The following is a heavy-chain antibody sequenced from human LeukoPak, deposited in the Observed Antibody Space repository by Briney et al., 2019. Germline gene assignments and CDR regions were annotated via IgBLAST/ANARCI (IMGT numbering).Heavy chain of an antibody. CDR2: LTRTSSAT. J-gene: IGHJ5*01. D-gene: IGHD5-18*01. CDR3: ATGGSEYRSDWFDS. CDR1: GFRFSCYD. Sequence: GGSLRLSCVGSGFRFSCYDMNWVRQAPGRGLEWLSYLTRTSSATWYADSVKGRFTIFRDNAKSSLYLQMNSLRVEDTAVYYCATGGSEYRSDWFDSWGQGTLVNVAS. V-gene: IGHV3-48*01.